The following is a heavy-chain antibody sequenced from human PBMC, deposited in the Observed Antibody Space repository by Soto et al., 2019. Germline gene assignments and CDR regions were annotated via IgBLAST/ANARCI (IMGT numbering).Heavy chain of an antibody. CDR3: AREVYGGYVNYLYYFDY. CDR1: GFTFSSYS. D-gene: IGHD5-12*01. Sequence: EVQLVESGGGLVQPGGSLRLSCAASGFTFSSYSMNWVRQAPGKGLEWVSYISSSSSTIYYADSVKGRFTISRDNAKKSLYLQMNSLRDEDTAVYYCAREVYGGYVNYLYYFDYWGQGTLVTVSS. V-gene: IGHV3-48*02. J-gene: IGHJ4*02. CDR2: ISSSSSTI.